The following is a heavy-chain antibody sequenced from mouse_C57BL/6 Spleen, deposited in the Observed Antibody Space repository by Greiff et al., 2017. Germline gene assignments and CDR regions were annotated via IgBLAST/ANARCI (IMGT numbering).Heavy chain of an antibody. D-gene: IGHD2-13*01. CDR1: GYTFTSYW. CDR3: AIDGDYVLFAY. CDR2: IHPSDSDT. J-gene: IGHJ3*01. V-gene: IGHV1-74*01. Sequence: VQLQQPGAELVKPGASVKVSCKASGYTFTSYWMHWVKQRPGQGLEWIGRIHPSDSDTNYNQKFQGKATLTVDKSSSTAYMQLSSLTSEVSAVYYCAIDGDYVLFAYWGQGTLVTVSA.